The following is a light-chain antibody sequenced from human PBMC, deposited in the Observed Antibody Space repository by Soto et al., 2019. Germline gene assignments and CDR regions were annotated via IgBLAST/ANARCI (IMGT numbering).Light chain of an antibody. CDR3: QSYDSSLSGVV. V-gene: IGLV1-40*01. Sequence: QSVLTQPPSVSGAPGQRVTISCTGSSSNIGAGYDVHSYQQLPGTAPKLLIYGNSNRPSGVPDRVSGSKSGTSASLAITGLQAEDEADYYCQSYDSSLSGVVFGGGTKLTVL. CDR2: GNS. J-gene: IGLJ2*01. CDR1: SSNIGAGYD.